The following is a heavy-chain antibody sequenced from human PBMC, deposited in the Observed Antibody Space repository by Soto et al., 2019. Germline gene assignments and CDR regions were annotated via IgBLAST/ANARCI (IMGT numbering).Heavy chain of an antibody. CDR1: GFTFSSYG. CDR3: GYDSSGNPATAAFDY. V-gene: IGHV3-33*01. J-gene: IGHJ4*02. D-gene: IGHD3-22*01. CDR2: IWYDGSNK. Sequence: QVQLVESGGGVVQPGRSLRLSCAASGFTFSSYGMHWVRQAPGKGLEWVAVIWYDGSNKYYADSVKGRFTISRDNSKNTLYLKMNSLRAEDTAVYYCGYDSSGNPATAAFDYWGQGTLVTVSS.